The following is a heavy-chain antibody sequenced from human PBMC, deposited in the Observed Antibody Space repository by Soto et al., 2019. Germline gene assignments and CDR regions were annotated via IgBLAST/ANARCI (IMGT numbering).Heavy chain of an antibody. D-gene: IGHD2-15*01. J-gene: IGHJ4*02. V-gene: IGHV3-23*01. CDR1: GFTFSSFA. CDR2: VVGSGYDT. Sequence: ERQLLESGGGLVQPGGSRRLSCVASGFTFSSFAMGWVRQSPGTGLEWVAGVVGSGYDTSFAASVNGRFPISRDNSENTLFLHMTNRRAEDTARYYCAKEIMAAAYATTSAFDLWGPGTVVSVS. CDR3: AKEIMAAAYATTSAFDL.